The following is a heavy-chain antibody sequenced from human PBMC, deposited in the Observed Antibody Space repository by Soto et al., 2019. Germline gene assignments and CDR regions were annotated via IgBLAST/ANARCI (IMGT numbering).Heavy chain of an antibody. V-gene: IGHV1-69*01. Sequence: QVQLVQSGAEVKKPGSSVKVSCKASGGTFSSYAISWVRQAPGQGLEWMGGIIPIFGTANYAQKFQGRVTITADESTSPAYMELSSLRSEDTAVYYCARRDRYCSSTSCYESPYYYGMDVWGQGTTVTVSS. CDR1: GGTFSSYA. CDR3: ARRDRYCSSTSCYESPYYYGMDV. D-gene: IGHD2-2*01. J-gene: IGHJ6*02. CDR2: IIPIFGTA.